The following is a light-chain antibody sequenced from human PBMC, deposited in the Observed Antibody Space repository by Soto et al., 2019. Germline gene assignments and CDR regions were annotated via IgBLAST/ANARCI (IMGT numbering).Light chain of an antibody. CDR1: PRVSSSY. J-gene: IGKJ1*01. Sequence: EIVLTQSPGTLSLSPGARATLSCRASPRVSSSYLAWYQQKPGQAPRLLIYGTSSRATAIPDRFSGSGSGTDFTLTISRLEPEDFAVYYCQQYGSSSWTFGQGTKVEIK. CDR3: QQYGSSSWT. CDR2: GTS. V-gene: IGKV3-20*01.